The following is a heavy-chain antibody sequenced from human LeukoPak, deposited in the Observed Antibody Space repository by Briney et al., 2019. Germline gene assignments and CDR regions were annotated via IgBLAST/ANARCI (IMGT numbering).Heavy chain of an antibody. CDR2: IYYSGST. J-gene: IGHJ6*02. D-gene: IGHD3-9*01. Sequence: SETLSLTCTVSGGSISSYYWSWIRQPPGKGLEWIGYIYYSGSTNYNPSLKSRVTISVDTSKNQFSLKLSSVTAADTAVYYCAREFADDSKHYGMDVWGQGTTVTVSS. CDR1: GGSISSYY. CDR3: AREFADDSKHYGMDV. V-gene: IGHV4-59*01.